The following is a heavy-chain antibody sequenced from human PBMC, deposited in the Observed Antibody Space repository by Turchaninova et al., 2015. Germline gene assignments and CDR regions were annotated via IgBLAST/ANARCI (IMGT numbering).Heavy chain of an antibody. V-gene: IGHV3-21*01. CDR3: AKGIYNSIWWDPGFDS. D-gene: IGHD6-13*01. CDR1: AFTFSTYS. Sequence: EVQLLGSGGALVKPGGSLGLSGAASAFTFSTYSMNGGRQAPGKGLELVSSISSSSSDIYYADSVRGRFTISRDNAKNSLYLQMNSLRAEDTAFYFCAKGIYNSIWWDPGFDSCGQGTLVTVSS. J-gene: IGHJ4*02. CDR2: ISSSSSDI.